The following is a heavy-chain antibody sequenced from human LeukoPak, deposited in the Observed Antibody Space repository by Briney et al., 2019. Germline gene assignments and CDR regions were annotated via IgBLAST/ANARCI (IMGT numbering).Heavy chain of an antibody. CDR3: ARLTRGYDILTGYSSYNHFDP. J-gene: IGHJ5*02. Sequence: SETLSLTCAVYGGSFSGYYWSWIRQPPGKGLEWIGEINHSGITSYNPSLKSRVIMSVESSKNHFSLKLSSVTAADTAVYYCARLTRGYDILTGYSSYNHFDPWGQGTLVTVSS. CDR2: INHSGIT. D-gene: IGHD3-9*01. CDR1: GGSFSGYY. V-gene: IGHV4-34*01.